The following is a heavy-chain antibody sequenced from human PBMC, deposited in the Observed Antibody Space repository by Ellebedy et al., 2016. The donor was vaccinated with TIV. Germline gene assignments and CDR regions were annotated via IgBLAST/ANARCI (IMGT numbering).Heavy chain of an antibody. CDR2: IKQDGSEK. CDR1: GFTFSSYW. J-gene: IGHJ6*02. CDR3: ARDPWFGGIYYGMDV. V-gene: IGHV3-7*03. Sequence: GGSLRLSCAASGFTFSSYWMSWVRQASGKGLEWVANIKQDGSEKYYVDSVKGRFTISRDNAKNSLYLQMNSLRAEDTAVYYCARDPWFGGIYYGMDVWGQGTTVTVSS. D-gene: IGHD3-10*01.